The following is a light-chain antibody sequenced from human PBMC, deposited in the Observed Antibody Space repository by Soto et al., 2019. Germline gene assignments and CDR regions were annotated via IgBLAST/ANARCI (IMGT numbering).Light chain of an antibody. Sequence: DIQMTQSPSTLSASLGDRVTITCRASQTIHTFLAWYQQKAGKAPKLLIYDASNLESGVPSRFSGSGSGTEFTLTVSSLQPDDFATFYCQQFHSFPWTFGQGTKVEI. J-gene: IGKJ1*01. V-gene: IGKV1-5*01. CDR2: DAS. CDR3: QQFHSFPWT. CDR1: QTIHTF.